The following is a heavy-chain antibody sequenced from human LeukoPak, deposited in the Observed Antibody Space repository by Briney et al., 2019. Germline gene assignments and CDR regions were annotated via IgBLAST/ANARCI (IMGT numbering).Heavy chain of an antibody. Sequence: PGGSLRLSCAASGFTFSIYGMHWVRQAPGKGLEWVAVISYDGSNKYYADSVKGRFTISRDNSKNTLYLQMNSLRAEDTAVYYCAKGWRMSDPWGQGTLVTVSS. CDR1: GFTFSIYG. D-gene: IGHD1-1*01. V-gene: IGHV3-30*18. J-gene: IGHJ5*02. CDR3: AKGWRMSDP. CDR2: ISYDGSNK.